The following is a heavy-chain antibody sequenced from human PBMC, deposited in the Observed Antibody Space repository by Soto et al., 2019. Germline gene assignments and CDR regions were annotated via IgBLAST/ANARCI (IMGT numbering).Heavy chain of an antibody. CDR1: GFTFSTYT. Sequence: PGGSLRLSCAASGFTFSTYTINWVRQAPGKGLEWIASISSSSRDIFYADSVKDRFTISGDNANSSVDLQMNSLRVGDTAIYYCERGSSGGDGLDVWGQGTTVTVSS. V-gene: IGHV3-21*01. D-gene: IGHD3-10*01. CDR3: ERGSSGGDGLDV. J-gene: IGHJ6*02. CDR2: ISSSSRDI.